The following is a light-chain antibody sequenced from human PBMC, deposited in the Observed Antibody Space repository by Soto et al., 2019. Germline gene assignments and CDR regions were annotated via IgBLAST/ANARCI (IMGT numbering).Light chain of an antibody. J-gene: IGLJ1*01. CDR3: CSYVSSKTYV. CDR1: RTDVGGYNF. Sequence: QSALTQPASVSGSPGQSITISCTGTRTDVGGYNFVSWYQQHPGKAPKLIIYEVSNRPSGVFNRFSGSKSDNTASLTISGLQAEDEADYYCCSYVSSKTYVFGTGTKLTVL. V-gene: IGLV2-14*01. CDR2: EVS.